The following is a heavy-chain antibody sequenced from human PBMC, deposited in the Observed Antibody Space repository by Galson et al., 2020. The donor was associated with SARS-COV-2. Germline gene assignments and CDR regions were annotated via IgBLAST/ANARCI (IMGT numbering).Heavy chain of an antibody. CDR2: ISSSSSYI. CDR1: GFTFSSYS. J-gene: IGHJ4*02. D-gene: IGHD6-19*01. V-gene: IGHV3-21*01. CDR3: ARDYGRGWLLGDY. Sequence: GGSLRLSCAASGFTFSSYSMNRVRQAPGKGLEWVSSISSSSSYIYYADSAKGRFTISRDNAKNSLYLQMNSLRAEDSAVYYCARDYGRGWLLGDYWGQGTLVTVSS.